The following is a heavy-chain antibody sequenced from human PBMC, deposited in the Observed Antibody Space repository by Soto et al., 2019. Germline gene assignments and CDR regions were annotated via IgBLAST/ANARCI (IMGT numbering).Heavy chain of an antibody. CDR2: INSDGSDT. Sequence: EVQLVESGGGLVQPGGSVRVSCAASGFTFSRFWMHWVRQAPGMGLVWVSRINSDGSDTNYADSVKGRFTISRDNAKNTLYLQMNGLRAEDTAVYYCARACGSCSGRSCTDKYVYGMDVWGQGATVTVSS. D-gene: IGHD2-15*01. CDR3: ARACGSCSGRSCTDKYVYGMDV. V-gene: IGHV3-74*01. J-gene: IGHJ6*02. CDR1: GFTFSRFW.